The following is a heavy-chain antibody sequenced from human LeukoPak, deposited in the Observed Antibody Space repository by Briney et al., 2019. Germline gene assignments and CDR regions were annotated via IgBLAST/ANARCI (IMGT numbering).Heavy chain of an antibody. CDR3: ARGGTALMVGWYYFDY. CDR2: IYTSGST. CDR1: GGSISSGSYY. J-gene: IGHJ4*02. V-gene: IGHV4-61*02. Sequence: PSQTLSLTCTVSGGSISSGSYYWSWIRQPAGKGLEWIGRIYTSGSTNYNPSLKSRVTISVDTSKNQFSLKLSSVTAADTAVYYCARGGTALMVGWYYFDYWGQGTLVTVSS. D-gene: IGHD5-18*01.